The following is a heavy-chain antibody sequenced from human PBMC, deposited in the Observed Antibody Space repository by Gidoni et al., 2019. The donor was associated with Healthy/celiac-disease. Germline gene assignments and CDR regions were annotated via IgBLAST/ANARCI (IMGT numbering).Heavy chain of an antibody. Sequence: EVQLVESGGGLVQPGRSLRLSCAASGFTFDDYAMHWVRQAPGKGLEWVSGISWNSGSIGYADSVKGRFTISRDNAKNSLYLQMNSLRAEDTALYYCAKEGERFGELLYFHWVDIWGQGTMVTVSS. V-gene: IGHV3-9*01. CDR1: GFTFDDYA. CDR3: AKEGERFGELLYFHWVDI. D-gene: IGHD3-10*01. J-gene: IGHJ3*02. CDR2: ISWNSGSI.